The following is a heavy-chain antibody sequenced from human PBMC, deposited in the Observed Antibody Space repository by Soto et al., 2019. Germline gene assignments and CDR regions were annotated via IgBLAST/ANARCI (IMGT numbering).Heavy chain of an antibody. Sequence: KSSETLSLTCSVSGDSISTVDYFWAWIRQPPGQALEYIGYIYKSTTTYYNPSFESRVAISLDTSKSQFSLNVTSVTAADTAVYFCARGRYCLPGRCFPNWFDSWGQGTLVTVS. V-gene: IGHV4-30-4*01. CDR3: ARGRYCLPGRCFPNWFDS. J-gene: IGHJ5*01. CDR2: IYKSTTT. CDR1: GDSISTVDYF. D-gene: IGHD2-15*01.